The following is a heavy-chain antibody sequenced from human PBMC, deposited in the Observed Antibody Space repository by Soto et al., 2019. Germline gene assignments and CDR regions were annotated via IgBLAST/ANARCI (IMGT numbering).Heavy chain of an antibody. J-gene: IGHJ6*02. CDR1: GFTFGDFG. Sequence: GGSLRLSCTGSGFTFGDFGMSWFRQAPGKGLEWLSFIRSKGYGGTTESAASVRGRFITSRDDSKSVAYLQMNSLKTEDTAVYYCASLTSWSQEYYYGMDVWGQGTTVTVSS. CDR3: ASLTSWSQEYYYGMDV. V-gene: IGHV3-49*03. CDR2: IRSKGYGGTT. D-gene: IGHD2-2*01.